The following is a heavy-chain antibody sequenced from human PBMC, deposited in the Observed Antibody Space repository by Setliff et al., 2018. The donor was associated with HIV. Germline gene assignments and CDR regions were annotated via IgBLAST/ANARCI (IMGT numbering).Heavy chain of an antibody. J-gene: IGHJ6*02. D-gene: IGHD6-19*01. CDR1: GGSIRSDSYY. V-gene: IGHV4-61*02. Sequence: SETLSLPCTVSGGSIRSDSYYWTWIRQPAGEGLEWIGRIYSSGNTNYNPSLESRVTISVDTSKNQFSLKLSSVTAADTAVYYCAREEKLSAVAGTMYYYYAMDVWGQGTTVTVSS. CDR2: IYSSGNT. CDR3: AREEKLSAVAGTMYYYYAMDV.